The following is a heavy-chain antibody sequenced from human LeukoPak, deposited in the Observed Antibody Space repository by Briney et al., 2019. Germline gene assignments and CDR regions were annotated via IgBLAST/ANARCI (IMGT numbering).Heavy chain of an antibody. CDR1: GFTFSSYA. D-gene: IGHD3-10*01. V-gene: IGHV3-23*01. CDR3: AKDDSGSYLKPYYFDY. Sequence: RAGGSLRLSCAASGFTFSSYAMSWVRQAPGKGLEWVSGISGSGGSTYYADPVKGRFTISRDNSKNTVYLQMNSLRVEETAVYYCAKDDSGSYLKPYYFDYWGQGTLVTVSS. J-gene: IGHJ4*02. CDR2: ISGSGGST.